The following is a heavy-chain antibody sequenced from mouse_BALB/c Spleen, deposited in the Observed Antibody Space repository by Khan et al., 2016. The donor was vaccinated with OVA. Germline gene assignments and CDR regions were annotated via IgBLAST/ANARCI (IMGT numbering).Heavy chain of an antibody. Sequence: EVELVESGGDLVKPGGSLKLSCAASGFTFSTYCMSWVRQAPDKRLEWVATVSTGGSYTYYPDSVKGRFTISRDNAKNTLYLQLLGLRSEDTAMLYCTRLADYYDSEGFAYWGQGTLVTVSA. CDR3: TRLADYYDSEGFAY. V-gene: IGHV5-6*01. D-gene: IGHD1-1*01. CDR1: GFTFSTYC. J-gene: IGHJ3*01. CDR2: VSTGGSYT.